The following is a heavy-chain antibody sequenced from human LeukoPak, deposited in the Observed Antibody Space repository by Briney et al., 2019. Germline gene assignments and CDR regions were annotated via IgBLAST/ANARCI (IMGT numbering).Heavy chain of an antibody. CDR1: GFTFSSYA. D-gene: IGHD3-16*01. J-gene: IGHJ3*02. CDR3: ARGQISENYAFDAFNI. Sequence: GGSLRLSCAASGFTFSSYAMHWVRQAPGRGLEYVSAIDGNGGSTYYENSVKSRFTISRDNSKNSLYLQMDSLRVEDMAVYYCARGQISENYAFDAFNIWGQGTMVTVAS. CDR2: IDGNGGST. V-gene: IGHV3-64*01.